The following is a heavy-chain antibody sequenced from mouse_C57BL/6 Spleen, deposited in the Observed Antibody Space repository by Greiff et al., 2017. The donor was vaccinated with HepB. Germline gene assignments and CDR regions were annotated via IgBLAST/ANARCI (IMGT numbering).Heavy chain of an antibody. CDR3: ARGDYGNYFDAMDY. J-gene: IGHJ4*01. V-gene: IGHV1-80*01. Sequence: VQLQQSGAELVKPGASVKISCKASGYAFSSYWMNWVKQRPGKGLEWIGQIYPGDGDTNYNGKFKGKATLTADKSSSTAYMQLSSLTSEDSAVYFCARGDYGNYFDAMDYWGQGTSVTVSS. CDR1: GYAFSSYW. CDR2: IYPGDGDT. D-gene: IGHD2-1*01.